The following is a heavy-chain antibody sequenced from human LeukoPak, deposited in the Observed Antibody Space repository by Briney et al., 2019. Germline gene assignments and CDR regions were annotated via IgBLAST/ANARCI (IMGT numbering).Heavy chain of an antibody. CDR3: ARDHNWGPDY. Sequence: ASMKVSCKTSGFTFTGHYMHWLRQAPGQGLEWMGWINANTGVTHYAVKFQGRVTITRYPSISTVYMDLSSLQSDDTAVYYCARDHNWGPDYWGQGTLVLVSS. V-gene: IGHV1-2*02. D-gene: IGHD7-27*01. J-gene: IGHJ4*02. CDR2: INANTGVT. CDR1: GFTFTGHY.